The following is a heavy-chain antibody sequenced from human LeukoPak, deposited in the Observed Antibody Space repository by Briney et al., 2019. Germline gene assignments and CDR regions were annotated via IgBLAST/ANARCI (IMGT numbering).Heavy chain of an antibody. CDR3: ARDQGVVTAIGDDPGFLDV. CDR1: GFTFSSYA. V-gene: IGHV3-30*04. J-gene: IGHJ6*04. CDR2: ISDDGSNK. Sequence: GRPLRLSCAASGFTFSSYAMHWVRQAPGKGLEWVAVISDDGSNKYYADSVKGRFTISRDNSKNTLYLQINSLRAEDTAVYYCARDQGVVTAIGDDPGFLDVWGKGTTVPVST. D-gene: IGHD2-21*02.